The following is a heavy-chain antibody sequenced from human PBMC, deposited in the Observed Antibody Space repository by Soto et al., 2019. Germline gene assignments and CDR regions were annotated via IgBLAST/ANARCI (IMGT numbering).Heavy chain of an antibody. V-gene: IGHV1-18*01. CDR3: ARGGTPIDD. Sequence: QDQLVQSGAEVKKPGASVKFSCKASSYTFTSYGISSVRQAPGQGLEWKGWISAYNGNTNYAEKLQRRVTMTTDTSTSTAYMELMSLRSDDTGLYYCARGGTPIDDWGQGTLVTVSS. D-gene: IGHD3-16*01. CDR2: ISAYNGNT. J-gene: IGHJ4*02. CDR1: SYTFTSYG.